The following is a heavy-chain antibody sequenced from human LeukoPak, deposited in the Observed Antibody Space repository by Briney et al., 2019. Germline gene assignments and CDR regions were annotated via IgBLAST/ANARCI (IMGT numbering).Heavy chain of an antibody. CDR1: GGSISSYY. V-gene: IGHV4-59*01. D-gene: IGHD5-24*01. CDR2: FYYSGST. J-gene: IGHJ3*02. Sequence: SETLSLTCTVSGGSISSYYWSWIRQPPGKGLEWIGYFYYSGSTSYNPSLRSRVTISVDTSKNQFSLKLYSVTAADTAVYYCARAGTLQSNPSAFDIWGQGTMVTVSS. CDR3: ARAGTLQSNPSAFDI.